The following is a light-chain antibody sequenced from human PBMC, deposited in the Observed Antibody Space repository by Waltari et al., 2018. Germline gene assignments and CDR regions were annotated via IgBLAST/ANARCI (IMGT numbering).Light chain of an antibody. V-gene: IGKV2-30*02. CDR3: MQGSHWPPT. Sequence: AMTQSPVSQPVTLGQPPSSSCKSNQTLLHTDGNTYLNWFHPRPCQSPRRLLYRVSYRDSGVPGRFSGSGSATEFTLRISRVAAEDVGVYYCMQGSHWPPTFGGGTKLEIQ. J-gene: IGKJ4*01. CDR1: QTLLHTDGNTY. CDR2: RVS.